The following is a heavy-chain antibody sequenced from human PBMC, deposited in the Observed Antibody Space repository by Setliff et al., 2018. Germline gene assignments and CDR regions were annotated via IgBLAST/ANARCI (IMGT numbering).Heavy chain of an antibody. CDR3: ARGPYGSGRHGWFDP. V-gene: IGHV1-46*01. D-gene: IGHD3-10*01. CDR1: GYTFTSYF. CDR2: INPSGGST. Sequence: WASVKVSCKASGYTFTSYFIHWVRQAPGQGLEWMGIINPSGGSTSYAQKFQGRVTMTRDTSTRTVYMELSSLRPEDTAMYYCARGPYGSGRHGWFDPWGQGTLVTVSS. J-gene: IGHJ5*02.